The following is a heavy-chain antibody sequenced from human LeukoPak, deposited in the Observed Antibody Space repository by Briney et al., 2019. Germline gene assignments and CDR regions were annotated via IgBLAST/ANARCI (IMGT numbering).Heavy chain of an antibody. CDR1: GFTFSSYW. V-gene: IGHV3-74*01. Sequence: GRSLRLSCAASGFTFSSYWMHWVRQAPGKGLVWVSRINSDWSSTSYADSVKGRFTISRDNDKNTLHLQMNSLRAEDTAVYYCAKVGRLLPQRGFDPWGQGTLVTVSS. CDR2: INSDWSST. CDR3: AKVGRLLPQRGFDP. J-gene: IGHJ5*02. D-gene: IGHD2-15*01.